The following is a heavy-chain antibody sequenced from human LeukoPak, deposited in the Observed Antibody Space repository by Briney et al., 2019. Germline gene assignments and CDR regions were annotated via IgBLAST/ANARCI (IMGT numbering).Heavy chain of an antibody. J-gene: IGHJ4*02. Sequence: GGSLRLSCAASEFTFSSYWMHWVRQAPGKGLVWVSRINSEGSSTTYADSVKGRFTISRDNAKSTLYLQMNSLRAEDTAVYYCASGRDSSGWYLIDYWGQGTLVTVSS. D-gene: IGHD6-19*01. CDR1: EFTFSSYW. CDR2: INSEGSST. CDR3: ASGRDSSGWYLIDY. V-gene: IGHV3-74*01.